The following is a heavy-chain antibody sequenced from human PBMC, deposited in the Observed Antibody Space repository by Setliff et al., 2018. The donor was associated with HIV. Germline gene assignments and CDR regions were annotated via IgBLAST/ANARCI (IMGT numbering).Heavy chain of an antibody. CDR2: ISSDGSSK. CDR1: GFTFSSYA. V-gene: IGHV3-30-3*01. J-gene: IGHJ3*02. Sequence: GALRLSCAASGFTFSSYAMHWVRQAPGKGLEWVAFISSDGSSKSYTDSVKGRFTISRDNSKKTVYLQMNSLRVEDTAVYYCEGTPFDAVDIWGQGTMVTVSS. CDR3: EGTPFDAVDI.